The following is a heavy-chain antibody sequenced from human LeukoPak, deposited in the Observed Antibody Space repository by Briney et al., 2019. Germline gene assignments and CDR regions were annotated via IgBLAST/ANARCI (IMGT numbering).Heavy chain of an antibody. V-gene: IGHV1-2*06. CDR1: GYTFTGYY. J-gene: IGHJ4*02. CDR2: INPNSGGT. Sequence: GASVKVSCKASGYTFTGYYMHWVRQAPGQGLEWMGRINPNSGGTNYAQKFQGRVTMTRDTSISTAYMELSRLGSDDTAVYYCASYCSGGSCYSRSFDYWGQGTLVTVSS. CDR3: ASYCSGGSCYSRSFDY. D-gene: IGHD2-15*01.